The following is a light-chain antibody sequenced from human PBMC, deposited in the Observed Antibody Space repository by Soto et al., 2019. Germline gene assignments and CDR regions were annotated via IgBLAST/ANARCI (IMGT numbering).Light chain of an antibody. V-gene: IGLV2-14*01. Sequence: QSALTQPASVSGSPGQSITISCTGTSSDVGAYNYVSWYQQHPGKAPKLMIYDVSNRPSGVSNRFSGSKSGNTASLTISGLQAEDEADYYCSSYTSSSTLVVFGGGTKLT. J-gene: IGLJ2*01. CDR3: SSYTSSSTLVV. CDR2: DVS. CDR1: SSDVGAYNY.